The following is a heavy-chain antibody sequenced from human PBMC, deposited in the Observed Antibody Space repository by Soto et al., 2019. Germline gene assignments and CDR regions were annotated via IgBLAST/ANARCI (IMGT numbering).Heavy chain of an antibody. Sequence: SETLSLTCAVSGGSIRSGGYYWSWVRQNPRRGLEWIGNIYYSGNTYYNPSLKSRLTISVDTSKNQFSLNLSSVTAADTAVYYCARDRLMATAGTARHYFGLDVWGQGTAVTVSS. D-gene: IGHD5-18*01. CDR2: IYYSGNT. CDR1: GGSIRSGGYY. V-gene: IGHV4-31*11. CDR3: ARDRLMATAGTARHYFGLDV. J-gene: IGHJ6*02.